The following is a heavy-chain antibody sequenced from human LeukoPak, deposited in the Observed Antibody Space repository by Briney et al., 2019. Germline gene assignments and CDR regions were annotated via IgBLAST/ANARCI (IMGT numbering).Heavy chain of an antibody. CDR1: GFTFSSYS. V-gene: IGHV3-74*01. J-gene: IGHJ4*02. CDR2: ISPDGYTT. CDR3: VVGGSPGY. Sequence: GGSLRLSCAASGFTFSSYSMSWVRQAPRKGLVWVSRISPDGYTTDYADFVQGRFTPSRDNTKNTWSLEMNSLRAEDTAVYYCVVGGSPGYWGQGTLVTVSS. D-gene: IGHD2-15*01.